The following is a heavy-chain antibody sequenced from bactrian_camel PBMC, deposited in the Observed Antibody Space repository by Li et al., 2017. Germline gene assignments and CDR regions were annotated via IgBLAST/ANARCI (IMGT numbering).Heavy chain of an antibody. CDR3: AS. Sequence: VQLVESGGGSAQTGGSLRLSCVASEYIGIGSRYCIGWFRQAPGKEREGVALHDNDGSTSYTDSVKGRFTISKDDAKKTLYLQDVRYKCDYRSTTFAASLGQGTQVTVS. J-gene: IGHJ6*01. CDR1: EYIGIGSRYC. D-gene: IGHD4*01. CDR2: HDNDGST. V-gene: IGHV3S53*01.